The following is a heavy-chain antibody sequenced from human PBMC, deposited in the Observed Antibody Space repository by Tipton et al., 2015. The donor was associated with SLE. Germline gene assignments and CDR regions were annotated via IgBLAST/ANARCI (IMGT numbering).Heavy chain of an antibody. CDR2: IYHSGST. V-gene: IGHV4-38-2*02. CDR1: GYSISSGYY. Sequence: TLSLTCTVSGYSISSGYYWGWIRQPPGKGLEWIGSIYHSGSTYYNPSLKSRVTISVDTSNNQFSLKVNSMTAADTAVYHCARGYYESNGYYSFDYWGLGALVTVSS. CDR3: ARGYYESNGYYSFDY. J-gene: IGHJ4*02. D-gene: IGHD3-22*01.